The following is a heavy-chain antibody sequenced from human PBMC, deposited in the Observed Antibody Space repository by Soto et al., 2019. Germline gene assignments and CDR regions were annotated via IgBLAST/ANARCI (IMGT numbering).Heavy chain of an antibody. J-gene: IGHJ1*01. CDR3: TGGYCTGGTCYSGYFQH. CDR2: IRSKANDYAT. CDR1: GFTFSGST. V-gene: IGHV3-73*02. D-gene: IGHD2-15*01. Sequence: EVQLVQSGGGLVQPGGSLKLSCAASGFTFSGSTVHWVRQASGEGLQWVGRIRSKANDYATTYIASVKGRFTISRDDSRNTAYLQMSDLKTEDTAVYYCTGGYCTGGTCYSGYFQHWGQGALITVLS.